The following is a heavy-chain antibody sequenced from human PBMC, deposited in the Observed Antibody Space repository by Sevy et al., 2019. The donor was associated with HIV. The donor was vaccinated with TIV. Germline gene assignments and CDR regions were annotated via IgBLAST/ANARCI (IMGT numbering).Heavy chain of an antibody. CDR1: GFTFSSYA. Sequence: GGSLRLSCAASGFTFSSYAMHWVHQAPGKGLEWVAVISYDGSNKYYADSVKGRFTISGDNSKNTLYLQMNSLRAEDTAVYYCARDGVYYDSSGLDYWGQGTLVTVSS. J-gene: IGHJ4*02. V-gene: IGHV3-30-3*01. D-gene: IGHD3-22*01. CDR3: ARDGVYYDSSGLDY. CDR2: ISYDGSNK.